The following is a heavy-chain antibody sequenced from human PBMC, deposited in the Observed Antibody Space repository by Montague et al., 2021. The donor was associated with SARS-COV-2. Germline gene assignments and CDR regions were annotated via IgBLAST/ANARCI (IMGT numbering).Heavy chain of an antibody. D-gene: IGHD4-11*01. CDR2: TWSDGSSK. Sequence: SLRLSCAASGFTFTSYAMNWVRQAPGKGLEWVAATWSDGSSKYYADSVKGRFTIFRDNSKNTLYLQMNSLRAEDTAVYYCARGPTGWDPFDIWGQGTMVTVSS. CDR1: GFTFTSYA. J-gene: IGHJ3*02. V-gene: IGHV3-33*01. CDR3: ARGPTGWDPFDI.